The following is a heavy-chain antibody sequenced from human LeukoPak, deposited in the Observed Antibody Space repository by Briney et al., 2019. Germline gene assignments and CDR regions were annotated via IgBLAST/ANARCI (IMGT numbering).Heavy chain of an antibody. Sequence: GGSLRLSCAASGFTFSNYAMSWVRQAPGKGLEWVSVIYSGGSTYYADSVKGRFTISRDNSKNTLYLQMNSLRAEDTAVYYCARMMYGVIAEYYFDYWGQGTLVTVSS. CDR3: ARMMYGVIAEYYFDY. J-gene: IGHJ4*02. V-gene: IGHV3-66*02. D-gene: IGHD3-16*02. CDR2: IYSGGST. CDR1: GFTFSNYA.